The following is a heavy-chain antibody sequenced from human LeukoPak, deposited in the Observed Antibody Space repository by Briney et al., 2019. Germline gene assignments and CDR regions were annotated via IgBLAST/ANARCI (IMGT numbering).Heavy chain of an antibody. CDR2: IYYSGST. V-gene: IGHV4-30-4*08. D-gene: IGHD1-14*01. CDR1: GGSISSGDYY. Sequence: SETLSLTCTVSGGSISSGDYYWSWIRQPPGKGLEWIGYIYYSGSTYYNPSLKSRVTISVDTSKNQFSLKLSSVTAADTAVYYCARVGTYNWFDPWGQGTLVTVSS. CDR3: ARVGTYNWFDP. J-gene: IGHJ5*02.